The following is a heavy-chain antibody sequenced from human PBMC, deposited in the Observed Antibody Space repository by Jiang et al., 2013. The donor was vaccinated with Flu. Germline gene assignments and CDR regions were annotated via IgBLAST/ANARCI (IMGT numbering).Heavy chain of an antibody. Sequence: GAEVKKPGESLKISCKGSGYSFTSYWIGWVRQMPGKGLEWMGIIYPGDSDTIYSPSFQGQVTISADKSISTAYLQWSSLKASDTAVYYCARQAGDYCNSNHVCSEDRGMDVWGQGTTVTVSS. CDR1: GYSFTSYW. CDR3: ARQAGDYCNSNHVCSEDRGMDV. CDR2: IYPGDSDT. V-gene: IGHV5-51*01. D-gene: IGHD2/OR15-2a*01. J-gene: IGHJ6*02.